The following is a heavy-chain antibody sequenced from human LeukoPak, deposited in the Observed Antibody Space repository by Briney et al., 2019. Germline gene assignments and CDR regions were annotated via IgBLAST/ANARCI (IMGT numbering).Heavy chain of an antibody. J-gene: IGHJ4*02. CDR3: ARVRGYKWLAFDY. V-gene: IGHV1-2*02. CDR2: MNPNSGGT. D-gene: IGHD5-24*01. Sequence: ASVKVSCKASGYTFTGYYMHWVRQAPGQGLEWMGWMNPNSGGTNYAQKFQGRVTMTRDTSISTAYMELSRLRSDDTAVYYCARVRGYKWLAFDYWGQGTLVTVSS. CDR1: GYTFTGYY.